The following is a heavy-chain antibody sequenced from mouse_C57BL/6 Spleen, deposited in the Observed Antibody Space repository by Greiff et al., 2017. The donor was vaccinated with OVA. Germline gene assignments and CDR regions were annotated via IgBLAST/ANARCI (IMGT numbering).Heavy chain of an antibody. D-gene: IGHD1-1*01. J-gene: IGHJ4*01. CDR1: GFSLTSYG. Sequence: VQRVESGPGLVQPSQSLSITCTVSGFSLTSYGVHWVRQSPGKGLEWLGVIWSGGSTDYNAAFISRLSISKDNSKSQVFFKMNSLQADDTAIYYCARITTVVEGDAMDYWGQGTSVTVSS. CDR3: ARITTVVEGDAMDY. V-gene: IGHV2-2*01. CDR2: IWSGGST.